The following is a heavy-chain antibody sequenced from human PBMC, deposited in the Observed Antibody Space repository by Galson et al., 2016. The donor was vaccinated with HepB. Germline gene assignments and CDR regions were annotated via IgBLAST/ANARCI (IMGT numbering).Heavy chain of an antibody. CDR3: ARVEGLGSNWYRAPHFDS. CDR2: ISSSGTTI. J-gene: IGHJ4*02. D-gene: IGHD6-13*01. V-gene: IGHV3-48*03. Sequence: SLRLSCAASGFTFSSYTMNWVRQAPGKGLEWVSYISSSGTTIYYADSVKGRFTISRDNAKNSLYLQMNSLRIEDTAVYYCARVEGLGSNWYRAPHFDSWGQGTLVTVSS. CDR1: GFTFSSYT.